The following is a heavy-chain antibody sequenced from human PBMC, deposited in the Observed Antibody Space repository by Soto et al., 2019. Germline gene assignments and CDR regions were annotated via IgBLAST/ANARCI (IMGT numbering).Heavy chain of an antibody. CDR2: IYYSGST. CDR3: ARDHRSLITMTYYGMDV. J-gene: IGHJ6*02. CDR1: GGSISSGGYY. D-gene: IGHD3-22*01. Sequence: QVQLQESGPGLVKPSQTLSLTCTVSGGSISSGGYYWSWIRQHPGKGLEWIGYIYYSGSTYYNPSLKSRVTISVDTSKNQFSLKLSSVTAADTAVYYCARDHRSLITMTYYGMDVWGQGTTVTVSS. V-gene: IGHV4-31*03.